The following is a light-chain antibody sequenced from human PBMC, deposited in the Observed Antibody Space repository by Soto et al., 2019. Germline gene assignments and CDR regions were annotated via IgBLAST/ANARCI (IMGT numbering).Light chain of an antibody. CDR1: QHASQT. CDR2: GAS. J-gene: IGKJ1*01. Sequence: IVMTQSPCTLSVSPGERVTLSCRASQHASQTLAWYQQKPGQAPRLLIYGASTRATGTPARFSGSGSGTEFTLTISSLQSEDFAVYYCQQHNNWPWTFGQGTKVDIK. V-gene: IGKV3-15*01. CDR3: QQHNNWPWT.